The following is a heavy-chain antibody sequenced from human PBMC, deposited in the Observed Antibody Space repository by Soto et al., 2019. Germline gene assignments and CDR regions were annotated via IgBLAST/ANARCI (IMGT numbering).Heavy chain of an antibody. D-gene: IGHD3-22*01. CDR3: VRDTYYYDSSDHFSADAFDI. J-gene: IGHJ3*02. CDR2: ISNDGSST. V-gene: IGHV3-74*01. Sequence: EVQLVESGGGLVQPGGSLRLSCAASGFTSSSYWIHWVRQAPGKGLVWVSRISNDGSSTNYADSVKGRFTISRDNGKNTVYLQMNSLRAEDTAVYYCVRDTYYYDSSDHFSADAFDIWGQGTMVTVSS. CDR1: GFTSSSYW.